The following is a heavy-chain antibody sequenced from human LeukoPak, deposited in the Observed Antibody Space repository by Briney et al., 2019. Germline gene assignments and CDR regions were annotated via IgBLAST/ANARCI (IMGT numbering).Heavy chain of an antibody. V-gene: IGHV1-69*05. J-gene: IGHJ6*03. D-gene: IGHD3-10*01. CDR3: ARRNYYGSGSYGYYYYYYYMDV. Sequence: SVKVSCKASGGTFSSYAISWVRQAPGQGLEWMGGIIPIFGTANYAQKFQGRVTITRNTSISTAYMELSSLRSEDTAVYYCARRNYYGSGSYGYYYYYYYMDVWGKGTTVTVSS. CDR1: GGTFSSYA. CDR2: IIPIFGTA.